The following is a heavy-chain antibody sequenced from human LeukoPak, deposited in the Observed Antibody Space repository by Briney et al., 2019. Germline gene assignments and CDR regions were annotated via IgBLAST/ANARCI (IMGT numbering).Heavy chain of an antibody. V-gene: IGHV4-39*07. CDR3: VRDYCSRSTCWGYDY. CDR1: GGSISSSSYY. Sequence: PSETLSLTCTVSGGSISSSSYYWGWIRQPPGKGLEWIGSIYYSGSTNYNPSLKSRVTISVDKSRNQFSLRLNSLTAADTAVYYCVRDYCSRSTCWGYDYWGQGTLVTVSS. D-gene: IGHD2-2*01. J-gene: IGHJ4*02. CDR2: IYYSGST.